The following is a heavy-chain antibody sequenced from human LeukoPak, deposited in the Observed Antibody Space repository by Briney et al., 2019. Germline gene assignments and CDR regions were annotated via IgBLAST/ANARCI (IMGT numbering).Heavy chain of an antibody. V-gene: IGHV1-8*01. CDR3: ARTYCSGGSCYYYYYGMDV. D-gene: IGHD2-15*01. Sequence: ASVKVSFKASGYTLTSYDINWVRQAGGQGLEWMGWMNPNRGNTGYAQKFQGRVTMTRNTSISTAYMELSSLRSEDTAVYYCARTYCSGGSCYYYYYGMDVWGQGTTVTVSS. CDR1: GYTLTSYD. J-gene: IGHJ6*02. CDR2: MNPNRGNT.